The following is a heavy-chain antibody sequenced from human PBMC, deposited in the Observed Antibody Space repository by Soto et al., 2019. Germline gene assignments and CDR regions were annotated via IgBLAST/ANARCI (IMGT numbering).Heavy chain of an antibody. D-gene: IGHD2-15*01. CDR3: ARGSVVAATLFDY. Sequence: QVQLQESGTGQVKPSQTLYLTCTVSGGSISSGGYYWSWIRLHPGKGLEWIGYIYYSGSTYYNPSLKSRVTISVDTSKNQFSLKLSSVTAADTAVYYCARGSVVAATLFDYWGQGTLVTVSS. CDR1: GGSISSGGYY. CDR2: IYYSGST. V-gene: IGHV4-31*03. J-gene: IGHJ4*02.